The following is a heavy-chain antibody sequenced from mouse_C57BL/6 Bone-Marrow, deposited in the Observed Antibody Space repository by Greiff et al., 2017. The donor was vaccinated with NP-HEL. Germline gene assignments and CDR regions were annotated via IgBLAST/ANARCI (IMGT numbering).Heavy chain of an antibody. D-gene: IGHD2-4*01. V-gene: IGHV1-61*01. CDR3: ARGGYDYAFDY. J-gene: IGHJ2*01. CDR1: GYTFTSYW. CDR2: IYPSDSET. Sequence: VQLQESGAELVRPGSSVKLSCKASGYTFTSYWMDWVKQRPGQGLEWIGNIYPSDSETHYNQKFKYKATLTVDKSSSTAYMQLSSLTSEDSAVYYCARGGYDYAFDYWGQGTTLTVSS.